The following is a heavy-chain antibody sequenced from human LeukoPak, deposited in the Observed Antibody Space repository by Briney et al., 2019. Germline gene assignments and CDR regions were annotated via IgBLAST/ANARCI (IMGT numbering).Heavy chain of an antibody. D-gene: IGHD3-3*02. J-gene: IGHJ5*01. CDR2: IYHTGST. V-gene: IGHV4-39*07. CDR3: ARDISISWFYS. Sequence: PSETLSLTCTVSGASISSDSNYWAWVRQPPGKGLQWIGSIYHTGSTFYNPPLMSRVSISIDSSKNQFSLKLSSVTVADTALYYCARDISISWFYSWSQGTLVSVSS. CDR1: GASISSDSNY.